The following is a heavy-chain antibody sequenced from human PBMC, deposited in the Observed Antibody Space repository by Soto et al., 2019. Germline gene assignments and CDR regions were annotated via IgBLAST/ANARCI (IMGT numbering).Heavy chain of an antibody. V-gene: IGHV4-39*01. CDR1: GGSISSSSYY. CDR3: ARHEGAVDAFDI. J-gene: IGHJ3*02. Sequence: SETLSLTCTVSGGSISSSSYYWGWIRQPPGKGLEWIGSIYYSGSTYYNPSLKSRVTISVDTSKNQFSLKLSSVTAADAAVYYCARHEGAVDAFDIWGQGTMVTVSS. CDR2: IYYSGST. D-gene: IGHD1-26*01.